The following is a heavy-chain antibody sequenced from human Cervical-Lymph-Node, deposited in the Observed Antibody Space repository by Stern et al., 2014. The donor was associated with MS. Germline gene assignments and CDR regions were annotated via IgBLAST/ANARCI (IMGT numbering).Heavy chain of an antibody. Sequence: VQLVESGGGVVQPGESLRLSCAPSKVTFSAMHWVRQAPGQGLEWVAVIWYDGNNKLYADSVKGRFTISRDYSKNTVDLQMDSLRGEDTAVYYCARDLDDDYGDQSHYGMDAWGQGTAVTVSS. CDR1: KVTFSA. D-gene: IGHD4-17*01. V-gene: IGHV3-33*01. CDR3: ARDLDDDYGDQSHYGMDA. J-gene: IGHJ6*02. CDR2: IWYDGNNK.